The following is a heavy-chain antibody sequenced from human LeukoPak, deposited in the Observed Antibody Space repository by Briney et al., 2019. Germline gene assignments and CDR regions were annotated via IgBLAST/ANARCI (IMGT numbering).Heavy chain of an antibody. V-gene: IGHV5-51*01. CDR1: GYSFSTYW. D-gene: IGHD2-15*01. Sequence: GESLKISCKGFGYSFSTYWIAWVRQMPGKGLEWMGIIYPRDSDTRYSPSFQGQVTISADKSISTAYLHWSSLKASDTAIYYCVRSSGASDYWGQGTLVSVSS. CDR3: VRSSGASDY. CDR2: IYPRDSDT. J-gene: IGHJ4*02.